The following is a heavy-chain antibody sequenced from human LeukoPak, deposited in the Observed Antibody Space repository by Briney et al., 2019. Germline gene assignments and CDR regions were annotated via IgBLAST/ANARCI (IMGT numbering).Heavy chain of an antibody. CDR2: IRSKAYGGTT. V-gene: IGHV3-49*04. CDR3: RGVYYYGSGSYYDFDY. CDR1: GFTFCDYA. D-gene: IGHD3-10*01. J-gene: IGHJ4*02. Sequence: GGSLRLSCTASGFTFCDYAMSWVRQAPGKGLEWVGFIRSKAYGGTTEYAASVKGRFTISRDDSKSIAYLQMNSLKTEDTAVYYCRGVYYYGSGSYYDFDYWGQGTLVTVSS.